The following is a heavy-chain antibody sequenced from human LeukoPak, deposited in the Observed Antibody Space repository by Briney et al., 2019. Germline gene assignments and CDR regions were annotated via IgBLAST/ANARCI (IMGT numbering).Heavy chain of an antibody. D-gene: IGHD2-15*01. Sequence: ASVKVSCKASGYTFTGYYMHWVRQAPGQGLEWMGWINPNSGGTNYAQKFQGRVTMTRDTSISTAYMELSRLRSDDTAVYYCARAPYCSGGSCYSGYNWFDPWGQGTLVTVSS. CDR2: INPNSGGT. CDR3: ARAPYCSGGSCYSGYNWFDP. CDR1: GYTFTGYY. J-gene: IGHJ5*02. V-gene: IGHV1-2*02.